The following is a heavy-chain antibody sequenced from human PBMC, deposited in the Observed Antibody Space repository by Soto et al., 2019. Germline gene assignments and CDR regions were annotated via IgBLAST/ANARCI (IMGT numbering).Heavy chain of an antibody. CDR1: GGSFSGYY. CDR3: ARFSCSYYYAMDV. Sequence: QVQLQQWGAGLLKPSGTLSLTCAVYGGSFSGYYWSWIRQPPGKGLEWIGEINHSGVTNYKPSLKRRVTRSVDTSKNQFSLQLKSVTAADTALYYCARFSCSYYYAMDVWGQGSTVTVSS. J-gene: IGHJ6*02. CDR2: INHSGVT. D-gene: IGHD2-21*01. V-gene: IGHV4-34*01.